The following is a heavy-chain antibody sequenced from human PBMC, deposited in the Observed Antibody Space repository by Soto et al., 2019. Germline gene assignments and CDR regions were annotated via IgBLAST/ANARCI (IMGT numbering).Heavy chain of an antibody. J-gene: IGHJ5*02. Sequence: QVQLVESGGGVVQPGRSLRLSCAASGFTFSSYGMHWVRQAPGKGLEWVAVIWYDGSNKYYADSVKGRFTISRDNSKNTLYLQMNSLRAEDTAVYYCARDRGFGALSGWFDPWGQGTLVTVSS. CDR2: IWYDGSNK. CDR1: GFTFSSYG. D-gene: IGHD3-10*01. V-gene: IGHV3-33*01. CDR3: ARDRGFGALSGWFDP.